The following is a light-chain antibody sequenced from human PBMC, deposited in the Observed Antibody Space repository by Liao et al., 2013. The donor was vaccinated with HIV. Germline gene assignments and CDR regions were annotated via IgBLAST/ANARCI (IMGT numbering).Light chain of an antibody. Sequence: SYELTQPPSVSVAPGKTARITCGGNNIGSKSVHWYQQKPGQAPVLVIDYDSDRPSGIPERFSGSNSGNTATLTISRVEAGDEADYYCQVWDSSSDHPHVVFGGGTKLTVL. CDR3: QVWDSSSDHPHVV. V-gene: IGLV3-21*04. J-gene: IGLJ2*01. CDR1: NIGSKS. CDR2: YDS.